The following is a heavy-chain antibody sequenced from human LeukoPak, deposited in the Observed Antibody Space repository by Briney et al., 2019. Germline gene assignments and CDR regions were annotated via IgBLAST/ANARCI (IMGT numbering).Heavy chain of an antibody. V-gene: IGHV3-21*04. J-gene: IGHJ3*02. D-gene: IGHD2-15*01. CDR1: GFTFSSYS. CDR2: ISSSSSYI. CDR3: ANGGYCSGGSCYTGAFDI. Sequence: GGSLRLSCAASGFTFSSYSMNWVRQAPGKGLEWVSSISSSSSYIYYADSVKGRFTISRDNAKNSLYLQMNSLRAEDTAVYYCANGGYCSGGSCYTGAFDIWGQGTMVTVSS.